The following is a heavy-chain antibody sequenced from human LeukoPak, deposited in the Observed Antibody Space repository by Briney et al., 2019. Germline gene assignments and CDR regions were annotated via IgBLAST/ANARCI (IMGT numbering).Heavy chain of an antibody. CDR1: GFTFSSYD. CDR2: IGTAGDT. J-gene: IGHJ3*02. CDR3: AREGYGDYGGAFDI. V-gene: IGHV3-13*01. Sequence: PGGSLRLSCAASGFTFSSYDMHWVRQATGKGLEWVSAIGTAGDTYYPGSVKGRFTISRENAKNSLYLQMNSLRAGDTAVYYCAREGYGDYGGAFDIWGQGTMVTVSS. D-gene: IGHD4-17*01.